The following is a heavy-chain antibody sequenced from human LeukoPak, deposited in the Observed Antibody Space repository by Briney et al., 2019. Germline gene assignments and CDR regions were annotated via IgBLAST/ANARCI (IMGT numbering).Heavy chain of an antibody. CDR1: GYTLTELS. CDR2: FDPEDGKT. D-gene: IGHD3-22*01. CDR3: ARDRYYDRSHCDY. Sequence: ASVKVSCKVSGYTLTELSMFWVRQAPGKGLEWMGSFDPEDGKTVYAQKFQGRVTMTEDTSTDTAYMELSSLRSEDTAAYYCARDRYYDRSHCDYWGQGTLVTVSS. V-gene: IGHV1-24*01. J-gene: IGHJ4*02.